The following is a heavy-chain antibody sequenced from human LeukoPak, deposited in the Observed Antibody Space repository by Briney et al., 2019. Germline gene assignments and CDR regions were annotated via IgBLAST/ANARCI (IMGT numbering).Heavy chain of an antibody. J-gene: IGHJ4*02. V-gene: IGHV3-23*01. Sequence: GGSLRLSCAAFGFTFSSYAMSWVRQAPGKGLEWVSAISGSGGSTYYADSVKGRFTISRDNSKNTLYLQMNSLRAEDTAVYYCAKEYYDFWSGYPHDYWGQGTLVTVSS. D-gene: IGHD3-3*01. CDR3: AKEYYDFWSGYPHDY. CDR1: GFTFSSYA. CDR2: ISGSGGST.